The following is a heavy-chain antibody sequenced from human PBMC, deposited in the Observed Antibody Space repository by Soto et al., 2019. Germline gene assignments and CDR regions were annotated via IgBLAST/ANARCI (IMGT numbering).Heavy chain of an antibody. CDR1: GFTFRNYG. CDR3: VREAGYSAHHYVYYYGMDV. J-gene: IGHJ6*02. Sequence: QVQLVESGGGVVQPGRSLRLACAESGFTFRNYGMHWVRQAPAKGLEWVALVWYDGGNKNYVDSVKGRFTISRDNSKNTLYLPMKSLRDEDTAVYYCVREAGYSAHHYVYYYGMDVWGQGTTVTVSS. V-gene: IGHV3-33*01. CDR2: VWYDGGNK. D-gene: IGHD5-12*01.